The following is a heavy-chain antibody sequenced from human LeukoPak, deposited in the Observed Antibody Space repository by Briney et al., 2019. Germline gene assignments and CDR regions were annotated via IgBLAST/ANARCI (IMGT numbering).Heavy chain of an antibody. CDR2: IDHSGST. CDR3: ARERQLGTKYYYYYMDV. Sequence: SETLSLTCAVSGGSISSSNWWSWVRQPPGKGLEWIGEIDHSGSTNYNPSLKSRVTISVDKSKNQFSLKLSSVTAADTAVYYCARERQLGTKYYYYYMDVWGKGTTVTISS. J-gene: IGHJ6*03. CDR1: GGSISSSNW. V-gene: IGHV4-4*02. D-gene: IGHD6-13*01.